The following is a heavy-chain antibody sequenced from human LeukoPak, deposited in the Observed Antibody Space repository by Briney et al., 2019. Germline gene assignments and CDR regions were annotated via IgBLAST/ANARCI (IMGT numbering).Heavy chain of an antibody. CDR1: GGSISSSNYY. J-gene: IGHJ5*02. CDR2: IYYSGNT. D-gene: IGHD2-2*01. Sequence: PSETLSLTCTVSGGSISSSNYYWGWIRQPPGKGLEWIGSIYYSGNTYYNPSLKSRVTISVDTSKNQFSLKLSSVTAADTAVYYCATRRGYCSTTICCIWFDPWGQGTLVTVSS. CDR3: ATRRGYCSTTICCIWFDP. V-gene: IGHV4-39*01.